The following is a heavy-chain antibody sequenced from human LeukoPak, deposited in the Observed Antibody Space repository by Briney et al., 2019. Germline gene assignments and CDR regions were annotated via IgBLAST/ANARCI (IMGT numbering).Heavy chain of an antibody. V-gene: IGHV4-59*01. CDR3: ARVRDGYNYLYALDY. J-gene: IGHJ4*02. CDR2: ISYSAGT. CDR1: GGSINNYY. D-gene: IGHD5-24*01. Sequence: SETLSLTCTVSGGSINNYYWSWIRQPPGKGLEWIGNISYSAGTNYHPSLKSRVTISEDTSKNQFSLNLRSVTAADTAVYYCARVRDGYNYLYALDYWGQGTLVTVSS.